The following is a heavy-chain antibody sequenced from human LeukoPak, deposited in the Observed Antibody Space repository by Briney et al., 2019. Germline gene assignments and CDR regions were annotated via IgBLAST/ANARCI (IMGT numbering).Heavy chain of an antibody. D-gene: IGHD2-2*01. J-gene: IGHJ4*02. Sequence: ASVKVSCKASGYTFTSYGISWVRQAPGQGLEWMGWISPFNGNTNYAQMFQGRVTMTADTSTSTAHMELRNLRSDDTAVYYCARAVIPVAVKPAFDYWGQGTLVTVSS. CDR1: GYTFTSYG. V-gene: IGHV1-18*01. CDR2: ISPFNGNT. CDR3: ARAVIPVAVKPAFDY.